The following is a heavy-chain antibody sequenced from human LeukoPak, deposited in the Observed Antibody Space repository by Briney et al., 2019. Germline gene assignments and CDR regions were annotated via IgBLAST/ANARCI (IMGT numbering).Heavy chain of an antibody. Sequence: QPGGSLRLSCAASGFTFSSYWMHWVRQAPGKGLVWVSRINGDGSSTSYADSVKGRFTISRDNAKNTLYLQMNSLRAEDTAVYYCARLRRYGGNWAFDYWGQGTLVTVSS. CDR2: INGDGSST. V-gene: IGHV3-74*01. D-gene: IGHD4-23*01. J-gene: IGHJ4*02. CDR3: ARLRRYGGNWAFDY. CDR1: GFTFSSYW.